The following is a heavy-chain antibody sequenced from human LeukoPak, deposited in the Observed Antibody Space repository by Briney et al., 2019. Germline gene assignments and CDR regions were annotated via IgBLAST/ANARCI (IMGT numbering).Heavy chain of an antibody. V-gene: IGHV3-23*01. CDR2: ISGGGGST. CDR1: EFTFNHYA. Sequence: GGSLRLSCAASEFTFNHYAMSWVRQAPGKGLEWVSSISGGGGSTYYADSVKGRFIISRDNSKNTLFLQMSSLTAGDTAVYYCAKSAYYDSSGFYREYYFDHWGQGTLVTVSS. J-gene: IGHJ4*02. D-gene: IGHD3-22*01. CDR3: AKSAYYDSSGFYREYYFDH.